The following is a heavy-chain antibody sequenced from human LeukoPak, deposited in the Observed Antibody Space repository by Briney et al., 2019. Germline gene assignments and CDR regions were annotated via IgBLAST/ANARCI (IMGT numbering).Heavy chain of an antibody. CDR3: PRESPQGTPPNNYAPDFNY. CDR1: GFTFSSYS. J-gene: IGHJ4*02. D-gene: IGHD2-2*01. Sequence: GGPLSPSCAPSGFTFSSYSMNGVRPAAGKVLEWVSFISTSSSYIYYADSVKGRFTISRDNAKNSLYLQMNSLRAEDTAVYYCPRESPQGTPPNNYAPDFNYWGQGTLVTASS. CDR2: ISTSSSYI. V-gene: IGHV3-21*01.